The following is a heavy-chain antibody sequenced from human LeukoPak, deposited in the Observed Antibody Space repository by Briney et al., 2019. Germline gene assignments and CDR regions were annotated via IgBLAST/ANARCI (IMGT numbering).Heavy chain of an antibody. CDR1: GFTFSSYA. V-gene: IGHV3-23*01. CDR2: ISGSGGST. D-gene: IGHD3-16*01. Sequence: GGSLGLSCAASGFTFSSYAMSWVRQAPGKGLEWVSAISGSGGSTYYADSVKGRFTISRDNSKNTLYLQMNSLGAEDTAVYYCAKGKVKRGSYYYYYGMDVWGQGTTVTVSS. J-gene: IGHJ6*02. CDR3: AKGKVKRGSYYYYYGMDV.